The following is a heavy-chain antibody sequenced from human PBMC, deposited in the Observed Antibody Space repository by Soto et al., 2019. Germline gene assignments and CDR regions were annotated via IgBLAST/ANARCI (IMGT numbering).Heavy chain of an antibody. Sequence: EVQLLESGGGWLQPGGSLRLSCAASGLTFSSYAMSWVRQSPGKGLEWVSAISGSGGSTYYADSVKGRFTISRDNSKNTLYLQMNSLRAEDTAVYYCAKVPSIAVAGNSYFDYWGQGTLVTVSS. CDR3: AKVPSIAVAGNSYFDY. V-gene: IGHV3-23*01. CDR2: ISGSGGST. D-gene: IGHD6-19*01. J-gene: IGHJ4*02. CDR1: GLTFSSYA.